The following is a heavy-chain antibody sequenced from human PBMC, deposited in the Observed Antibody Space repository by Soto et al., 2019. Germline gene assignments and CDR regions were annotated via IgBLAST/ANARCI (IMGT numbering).Heavy chain of an antibody. CDR2: IIPRSAKS. CDR3: AREGLVLVPTTVTSDYYYYAMDV. Sequence: QVQLVQSGAEVKKPGSSVKVSCKASGDTFSTYSITWMRQAPGRGLEWVGGIIPRSAKSNYAQKFEGRVTITADESTSTAYMEVSSLRSEDTAVYYCAREGLVLVPTTVTSDYYYYAMDVWGQGTTVTVSS. CDR1: GDTFSTYS. V-gene: IGHV1-69*12. D-gene: IGHD2-2*01. J-gene: IGHJ6*02.